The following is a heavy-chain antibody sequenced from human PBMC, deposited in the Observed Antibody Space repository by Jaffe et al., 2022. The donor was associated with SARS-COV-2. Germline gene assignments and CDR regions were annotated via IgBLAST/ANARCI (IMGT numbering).Heavy chain of an antibody. V-gene: IGHV3-23*01. Sequence: EVQLLESGGGLVQPGGSLRLSCAASGFTFSSYAMSWVRQAPGKGLEWVSAISGSGGSTYYADSVKGRFTISRDNSKNTLYLQMNSLRAEDTAVYYCANAGGYCTNGVCPDYGMDVWGQGTTVTVSS. CDR3: ANAGGYCTNGVCPDYGMDV. CDR1: GFTFSSYA. J-gene: IGHJ6*02. D-gene: IGHD2-8*01. CDR2: ISGSGGST.